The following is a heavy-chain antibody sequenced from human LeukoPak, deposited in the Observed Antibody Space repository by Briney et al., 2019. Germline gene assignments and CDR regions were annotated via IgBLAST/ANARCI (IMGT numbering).Heavy chain of an antibody. J-gene: IGHJ5*02. V-gene: IGHV3-11*01. CDR1: GFTFSDYY. CDR3: ARAPEEGDSSWSPANNWFDP. Sequence: PGGSLRLSCAASGFTFSDYYMSWIRQAPGKGLEWVSYISSSGSTIYYADSVKGRFTISRDNAKNSLYLQMNSLRAEDTAVYYCARAPEEGDSSWSPANNWFDPWGQGTLVTVSS. CDR2: ISSSGSTI. D-gene: IGHD6-13*01.